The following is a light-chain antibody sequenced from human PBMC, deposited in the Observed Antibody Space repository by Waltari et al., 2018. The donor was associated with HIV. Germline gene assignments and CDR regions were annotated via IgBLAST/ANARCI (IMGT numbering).Light chain of an antibody. CDR3: AAWDDSLSGVV. J-gene: IGLJ2*01. V-gene: IGLV1-47*01. CDR2: RNN. CDR1: SSTIGSNY. Sequence: QSVLTQPPSASGTPGQRVTISCSGSSSTIGSNYVYWYQQLPGTAPKLLIYRNNQRPSGVPDRFSGSKSGTSASLAISGLRSEDEADYYCAAWDDSLSGVVFDGGTKLTVL.